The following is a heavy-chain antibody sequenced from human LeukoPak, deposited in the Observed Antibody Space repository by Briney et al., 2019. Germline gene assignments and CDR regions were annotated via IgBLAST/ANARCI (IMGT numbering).Heavy chain of an antibody. Sequence: GASVKVSCKASGYTFTSYAMNWVRQAPGQGLEWMGWINTNTGNPTYAQGFTGRFVFSLDTSVSTAYLQISSLKAEDTAMYYCARDRIAFFTSPVDVWGQGTTVTVSS. V-gene: IGHV7-4-1*02. J-gene: IGHJ6*02. D-gene: IGHD3-3*02. CDR1: GYTFTSYA. CDR3: ARDRIAFFTSPVDV. CDR2: INTNTGNP.